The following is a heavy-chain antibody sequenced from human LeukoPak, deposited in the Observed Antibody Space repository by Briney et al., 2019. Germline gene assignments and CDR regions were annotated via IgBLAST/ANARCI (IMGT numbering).Heavy chain of an antibody. CDR1: GYTFTGYY. V-gene: IGHV1-8*03. CDR3: ARGTSEWELLDFDY. J-gene: IGHJ4*02. Sequence: ASVKVSCKASGYTFTGYYMHWVRQATGQGLEWMGWMNPNSGNTGYAQKFQGRVTITRNTSISTAYMELSSLRSEDTAVYYCARGTSEWELLDFDYWGQGTLVTVSS. D-gene: IGHD1-26*01. CDR2: MNPNSGNT.